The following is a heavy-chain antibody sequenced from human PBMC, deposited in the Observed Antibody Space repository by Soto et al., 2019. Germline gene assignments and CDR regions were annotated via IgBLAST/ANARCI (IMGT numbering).Heavy chain of an antibody. CDR2: ISWNSGSI. D-gene: IGHD6-19*01. CDR3: AKGTTSSGWFSFDY. J-gene: IGHJ4*02. Sequence: EVQLVESGGGLVQPGRSLRLSCAASGFTFDDYAMHWVRQAPGKGLEWVSGISWNSGSIGYADSVKGRFTNSRDNAKNSLYLQMNSLRAEDTALYYCAKGTTSSGWFSFDYWGQGTLVTVSS. CDR1: GFTFDDYA. V-gene: IGHV3-9*01.